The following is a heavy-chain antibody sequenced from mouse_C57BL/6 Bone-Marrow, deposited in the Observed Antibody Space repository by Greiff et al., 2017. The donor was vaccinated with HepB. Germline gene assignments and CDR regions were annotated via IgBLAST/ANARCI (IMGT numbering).Heavy chain of an antibody. CDR2: ISDGGSYT. V-gene: IGHV5-4*03. CDR1: GFTFSSYA. Sequence: EVMLVESGGGLVKPGGSLKLSCAASGFTFSSYAMSWVRQTPEKRLEWVATISDGGSYTYYPDNVKGRFTISRDNAKNNLYLQMSHLKSEDTAMYYCAINYDYWYFDVWGTGTTVTVSS. D-gene: IGHD2-4*01. J-gene: IGHJ1*03. CDR3: AINYDYWYFDV.